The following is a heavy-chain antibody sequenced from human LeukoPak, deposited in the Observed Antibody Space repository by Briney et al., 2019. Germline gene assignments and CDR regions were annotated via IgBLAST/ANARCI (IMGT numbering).Heavy chain of an antibody. CDR1: GFIFSSYW. Sequence: GGSLRLSCAASGFIFSSYWMHWVRQAPGKGLVWVSYISSSGSTIYYADSVKGRFTISRDNAKNSLYLQMNSLRAEDTAVYYCAELGITMIGGVWGKGTTVTISS. V-gene: IGHV3-48*04. J-gene: IGHJ6*04. CDR3: AELGITMIGGV. D-gene: IGHD3-10*02. CDR2: ISSSGSTI.